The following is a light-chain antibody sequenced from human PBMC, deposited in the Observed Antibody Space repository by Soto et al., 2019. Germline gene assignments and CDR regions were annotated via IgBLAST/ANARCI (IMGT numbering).Light chain of an antibody. CDR2: DAS. CDR3: QQRTNWPLT. CDR1: QSVRRY. V-gene: IGKV3-11*01. Sequence: EIVLTQSRATLSLSPGERATLSCRASQSVRRYLAWYQQKPGQAPRLLIYDASNRATGIPARFSGSGSGTDFTLTISSLEPEDFAVYHCQQRTNWPLTFGGGTKVEIK. J-gene: IGKJ4*01.